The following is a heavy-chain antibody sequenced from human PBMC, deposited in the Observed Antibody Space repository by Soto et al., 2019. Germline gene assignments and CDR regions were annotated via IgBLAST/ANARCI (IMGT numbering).Heavy chain of an antibody. CDR2: INPDNGNT. CDR3: ARDQGITTFGVYSMYYYGMDV. J-gene: IGHJ6*02. CDR1: GFTFTSYA. Sequence: ASVKVSCKASGFTFTSYAISWVRQAPGQGLEWLGWINPDNGNTNYAQHLQGRVSLTTDTSTSTAYMDPRSLRSDDTAVYYCARDQGITTFGVYSMYYYGMDVWGQGTTVTVSS. V-gene: IGHV1-18*01. D-gene: IGHD3-3*01.